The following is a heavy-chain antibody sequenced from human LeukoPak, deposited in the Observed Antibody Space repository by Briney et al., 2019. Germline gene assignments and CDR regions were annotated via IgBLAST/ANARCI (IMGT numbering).Heavy chain of an antibody. CDR3: ARLHYGGNYGYYYYYMDV. CDR1: GGSISSSSYY. V-gene: IGHV4-39*01. J-gene: IGHJ6*03. Sequence: SETLSLTCAVSGGSISSSSYYWGCIRQPPGKGLEWIGSIYYSGSTFYNPSLKSRVTISVDTSKNQFSLKLSSVTAADTAVYYCARLHYGGNYGYYYYYMDVWGKGTTVTIS. CDR2: IYYSGST. D-gene: IGHD4-23*01.